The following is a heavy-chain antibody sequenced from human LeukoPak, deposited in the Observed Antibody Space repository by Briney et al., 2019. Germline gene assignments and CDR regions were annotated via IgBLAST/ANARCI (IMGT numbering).Heavy chain of an antibody. J-gene: IGHJ4*02. V-gene: IGHV3-30*03. CDR2: ISFDGSNK. CDR1: GFTFSSHG. Sequence: GGSLRLSCVASGFTFSSHGIHWVRQAPGKGLEWMAVISFDGSNKYFADSVKGRFTISRDNSKNTLYLQMNSLRAEDTAVYYCARDWSYSAHPHRFDYWGQGTLVTVSS. D-gene: IGHD3-10*01. CDR3: ARDWSYSAHPHRFDY.